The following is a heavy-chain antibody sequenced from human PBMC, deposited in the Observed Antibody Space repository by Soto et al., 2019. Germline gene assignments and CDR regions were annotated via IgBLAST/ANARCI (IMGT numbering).Heavy chain of an antibody. CDR3: ASEATAMAPSY. CDR2: IYHSGST. CDR1: SGSISSSNW. D-gene: IGHD5-18*01. J-gene: IGHJ4*02. Sequence: SETLSVTSAVASGSISSSNWWSWVRQPPGKGLEWIGEIYHSGSTNYNPSLKSRVTISVDKSKNQFSLKLSSVTAADTAVYYCASEATAMAPSYWGQGTLVTVSS. V-gene: IGHV4-4*02.